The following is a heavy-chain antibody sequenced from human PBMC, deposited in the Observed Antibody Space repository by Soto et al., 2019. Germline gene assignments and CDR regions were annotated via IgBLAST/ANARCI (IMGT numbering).Heavy chain of an antibody. J-gene: IGHJ4*02. Sequence: QVQLVQSGAEVKKPGASVTVSCKTSGYTFSSYYIHWMRQAPGQGLEWLGWINPQSDGTAYAPRFQGWVTMAATMSISTVYMELRRLKSDDAAIYYSARGHGRQNFDYWGQGTLVSVSS. CDR3: ARGHGRQNFDY. CDR2: INPQSDGT. V-gene: IGHV1-2*04. CDR1: GYTFSSYY.